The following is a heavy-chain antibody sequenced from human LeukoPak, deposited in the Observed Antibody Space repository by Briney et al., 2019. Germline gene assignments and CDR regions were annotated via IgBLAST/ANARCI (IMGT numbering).Heavy chain of an antibody. CDR3: ARSLIPGRWYFDL. D-gene: IGHD3-16*01. CDR1: GFTLSSYV. CDR2: ISTDGSYK. J-gene: IGHJ2*01. V-gene: IGHV3-30*04. Sequence: GGSLRLSCTASGFTLSSYVMHWVRQAPGKGLEWVAAISTDGSYKYHGDSVKGRFTISRDNPMNTLYLQMNGLRPDDTAVYYCARSLIPGRWYFDLWGRGTLVTVSS.